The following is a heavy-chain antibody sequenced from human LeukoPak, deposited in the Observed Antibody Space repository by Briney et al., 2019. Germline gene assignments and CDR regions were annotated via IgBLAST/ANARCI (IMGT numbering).Heavy chain of an antibody. CDR1: GFTFSSYG. CDR3: AKRTGVTELHFDH. CDR2: KNGGAA. Sequence: GGSLRLSCAASGFTFSSYGMHWVRQAQGKGLEWVSAKNGGAADYADSVRGRFTISRDNSQNTLYQQMNSLRAEDTAVCYCAKRTGVTELHFDHWGQGTLVTVSS. J-gene: IGHJ4*02. V-gene: IGHV3-23*01. D-gene: IGHD1-7*01.